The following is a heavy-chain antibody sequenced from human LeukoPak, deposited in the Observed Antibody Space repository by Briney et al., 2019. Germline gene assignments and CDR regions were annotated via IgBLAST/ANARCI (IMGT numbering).Heavy chain of an antibody. CDR1: GFTFDDYG. J-gene: IGHJ4*02. D-gene: IGHD6-13*01. V-gene: IGHV3-20*04. CDR3: ARVTGYVMEDYFDY. Sequence: SGGSLRLSCAASGFTFDDYGMSWVRQAPGKGLEWVSGINWNGGSTGYADSVKGRFTISRDNAKNSLYLQMNSLRAEDTALYYCARVTGYVMEDYFDYWGQGTLVTVSS. CDR2: INWNGGST.